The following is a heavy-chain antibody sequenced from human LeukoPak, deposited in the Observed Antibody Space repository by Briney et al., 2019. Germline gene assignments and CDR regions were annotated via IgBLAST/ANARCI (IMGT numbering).Heavy chain of an antibody. V-gene: IGHV4-59*08. CDR3: ARSAVADTLSAYYFEY. D-gene: IGHD6-19*01. Sequence: SETLSLTCTVSGGSIRSYYWSWIRQPPGKGLEWIGYMHHSGSTKHNPYLKSRVTISVDTSKSQFSLKLSSVTAADTAVYYCARSAVADTLSAYYFEYWGQGTLVTVSS. CDR1: GGSIRSYY. J-gene: IGHJ4*02. CDR2: MHHSGST.